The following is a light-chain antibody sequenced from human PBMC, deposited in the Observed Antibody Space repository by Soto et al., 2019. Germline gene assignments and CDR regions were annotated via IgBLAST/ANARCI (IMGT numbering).Light chain of an antibody. CDR3: QQYFSTPT. V-gene: IGKV4-1*01. CDR2: WAS. Sequence: DIVMTQSPDFLAVSLGERATINCKSSQSVLSHSNNKNYLAWYQQKPGQPPKMLFYWASTRESGVPDRFSGSGSGTDFTLTISSLQAEDVAVYYCQQYFSTPTFGQGTKLEIK. J-gene: IGKJ2*01. CDR1: QSVLSHSNNKNY.